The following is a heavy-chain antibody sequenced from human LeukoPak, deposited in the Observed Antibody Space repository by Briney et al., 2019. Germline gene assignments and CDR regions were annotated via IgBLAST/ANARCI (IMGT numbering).Heavy chain of an antibody. CDR2: LYSDGNT. D-gene: IGHD3-16*01. J-gene: IGHJ4*02. CDR3: ARGVEPLAANTLAY. Sequence: WGSLSLSCAVSGFTVITNDMSWFRQPPAKGVEWVFVLYSDGNTKYSDPVQSRFTISRDNSTNTLYLQKNNLSPAATTVYYCARGVEPLAANTLAYWGQGTLVTVSS. CDR1: GFTVITND. V-gene: IGHV3-53*01.